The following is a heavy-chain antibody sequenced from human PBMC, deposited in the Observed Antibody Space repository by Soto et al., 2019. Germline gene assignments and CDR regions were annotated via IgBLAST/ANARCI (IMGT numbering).Heavy chain of an antibody. V-gene: IGHV3-11*01. J-gene: IGHJ4*02. CDR2: ITSSGITT. CDR1: GFSFSYYY. Sequence: PGGSLRLSCAASGFSFSYYYMSWMRQAPGKGLEWVSYITSSGITTYYADSVTGRFTISRDNAKNSLYLQMNSLRAEDTAVYYCVRDKYSSGWHPFDYWGLGTPVTVSS. D-gene: IGHD6-19*01. CDR3: VRDKYSSGWHPFDY.